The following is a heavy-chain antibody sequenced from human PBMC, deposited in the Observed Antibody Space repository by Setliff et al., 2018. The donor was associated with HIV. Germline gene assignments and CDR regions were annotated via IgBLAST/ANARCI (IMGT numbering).Heavy chain of an antibody. J-gene: IGHJ5*01. Sequence: GASVKVSCKASGGGFSNHAITWVRQAPGQGLEWMGGITPVYGTANFARKFQGRVTITADESTRIAYMELSSLTSEDTAIYYCARGALVVSGVSGFDSWGPGTPVTSPQ. CDR1: GGGFSNHA. V-gene: IGHV1-69*13. CDR3: ARGALVVSGVSGFDS. CDR2: ITPVYGTA. D-gene: IGHD7-27*01.